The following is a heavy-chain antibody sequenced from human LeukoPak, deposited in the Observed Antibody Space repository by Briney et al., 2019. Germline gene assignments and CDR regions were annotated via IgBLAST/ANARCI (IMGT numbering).Heavy chain of an antibody. Sequence: SETLSLTCAVYGGSFSGYYWSWIRQPPGKGLEWIGEINHSGSTNYNPSLKSRVTISVDTSKNQFSLKLSSVTAADTAVYYCARVLRGYSYASGWFDPWGQGTLVTVSS. CDR2: INHSGST. J-gene: IGHJ5*02. V-gene: IGHV4-34*01. CDR3: ARVLRGYSYASGWFDP. CDR1: GGSFSGYY. D-gene: IGHD5-18*01.